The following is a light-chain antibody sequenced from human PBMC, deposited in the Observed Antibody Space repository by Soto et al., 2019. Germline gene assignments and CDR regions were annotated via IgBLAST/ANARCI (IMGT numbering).Light chain of an antibody. Sequence: EIVMTQSPAALSVSPGERATLSCRASQSVSSNYLAWYQQKPGQAPRLLIYGASSRATGIPDRFSGSGSGTDFTLTIRRLEPEDFAAYYCQQYGSSYPWTFGQGTKVDIK. CDR1: QSVSSNY. CDR3: QQYGSSYPWT. CDR2: GAS. J-gene: IGKJ1*01. V-gene: IGKV3-20*01.